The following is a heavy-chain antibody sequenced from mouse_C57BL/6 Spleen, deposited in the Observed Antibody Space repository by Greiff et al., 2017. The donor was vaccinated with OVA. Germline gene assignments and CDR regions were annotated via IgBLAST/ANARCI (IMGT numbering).Heavy chain of an antibody. Sequence: QVQLQQPGAELVKPGASVKMSCKASGYTFTSYWITWVKQRPGQGLEWIGDIYPGSGSTNYNEKFKSKATLTVDTSSSTAHMQLSSLTSEDSAVYYCARHYSNYEDYAMDYWGQGTSVTVSS. CDR3: ARHYSNYEDYAMDY. J-gene: IGHJ4*01. D-gene: IGHD2-5*01. CDR1: GYTFTSYW. CDR2: IYPGSGST. V-gene: IGHV1-55*01.